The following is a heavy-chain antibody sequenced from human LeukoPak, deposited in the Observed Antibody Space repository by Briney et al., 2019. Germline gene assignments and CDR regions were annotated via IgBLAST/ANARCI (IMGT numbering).Heavy chain of an antibody. J-gene: IGHJ4*02. CDR2: ISASGSNI. V-gene: IGHV3-48*01. CDR1: GFPLSSYS. CDR3: ARVKGSYFDY. D-gene: IGHD2-15*01. Sequence: HPGGSLTLSCAASGFPLSSYSINWFRQAPGKGLEWVAYISASGSNIYYVDSVKGRFTVSRDNPKSSLFLQMNSPRAEDTAVYYCARVKGSYFDYWGQGALVTVSS.